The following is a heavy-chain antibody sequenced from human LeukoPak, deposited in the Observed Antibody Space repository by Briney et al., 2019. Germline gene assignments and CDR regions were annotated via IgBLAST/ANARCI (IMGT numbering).Heavy chain of an antibody. CDR1: GGSISSYY. J-gene: IGHJ5*02. CDR2: IYYSGST. D-gene: IGHD3-3*01. CDR3: ARSSRRFGVVTRSWFDP. V-gene: IGHV4-59*08. Sequence: PSETLSLTCTVSGGSISSYYWSWIRQPPGKGLEWIGYIYYSGSTNYNPSLKSRVTISVDTSKNQFSLKLSSVTAADTAVYYCARSSRRFGVVTRSWFDPWGQRTLVTVSS.